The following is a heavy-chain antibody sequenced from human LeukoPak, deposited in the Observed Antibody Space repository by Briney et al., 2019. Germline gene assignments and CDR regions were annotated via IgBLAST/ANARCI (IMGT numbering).Heavy chain of an antibody. D-gene: IGHD3-16*01. Sequence: GGSLRLSCAASGFTFSSYWMSWVRQAPGKGLEWVANIKQDGSEKYYVDSVKGRFTISRDNAKNSLYLQMNSLRAEDTAVYYCARLGSPEGSALRAFDIWGQGTTVTVSS. CDR1: GFTFSSYW. CDR3: ARLGSPEGSALRAFDI. V-gene: IGHV3-7*01. CDR2: IKQDGSEK. J-gene: IGHJ3*02.